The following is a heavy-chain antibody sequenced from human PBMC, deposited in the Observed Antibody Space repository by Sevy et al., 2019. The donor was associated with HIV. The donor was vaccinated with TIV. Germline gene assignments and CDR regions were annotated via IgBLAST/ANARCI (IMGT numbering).Heavy chain of an antibody. J-gene: IGHJ5*02. CDR3: AREERITIFGVVSSSWFDP. V-gene: IGHV4-59*01. D-gene: IGHD3-3*01. Sequence: SETLSLTCTVSGGSISSYYWSWIRQPPGKGLEWIGYIYYSGSTNYNPSLKSRVTISVDTSKNQFSLKLSSVTAADTAVYYYAREERITIFGVVSSSWFDPWGQGTLVTVSS. CDR2: IYYSGST. CDR1: GGSISSYY.